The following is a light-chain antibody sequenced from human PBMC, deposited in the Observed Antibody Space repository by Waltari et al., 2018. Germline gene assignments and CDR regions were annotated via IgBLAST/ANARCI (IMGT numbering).Light chain of an antibody. CDR1: QSVRSNY. CDR2: DTS. Sequence: EIVLTQSPGTLSLSPGERATLSCRASQSVRSNYLAWYQQKPGQAPSLLIYDTSNRATGITDGFSGSGSGTDFTLIISRLEPEDFALYYCQQYGNTPFTFGQGTRLDIK. CDR3: QQYGNTPFT. V-gene: IGKV3-20*01. J-gene: IGKJ5*01.